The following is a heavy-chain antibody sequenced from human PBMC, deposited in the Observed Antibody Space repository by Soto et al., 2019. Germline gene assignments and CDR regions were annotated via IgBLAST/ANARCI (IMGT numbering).Heavy chain of an antibody. D-gene: IGHD3-22*01. CDR1: GGSFSGYY. V-gene: IGHV4-34*01. J-gene: IGHJ6*03. CDR2: INHSGST. Sequence: SETLSLTCAVYGGSFSGYYWSWIRQPPGKGLEWIGEINHSGSTNYNPSLKSRVTISVDTSKNQVSLKLSSVTAADTAVYYCARGPMTKNYYYYMDVWGKGTTVTVSS. CDR3: ARGPMTKNYYYYMDV.